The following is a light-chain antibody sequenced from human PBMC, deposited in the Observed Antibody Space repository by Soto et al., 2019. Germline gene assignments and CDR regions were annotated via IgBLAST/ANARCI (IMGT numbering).Light chain of an antibody. J-gene: IGLJ2*01. Sequence: QTVVTQEPSFSVSPGGTVTLTCGLSSGSVSTNSYPSWYQQTPGQAPRTLIYSTNTRSSGVPDRFSGSILGNKAALTITGAQADGESDYYCVLFMTSGIVLFGGGTKLTVL. CDR3: VLFMTSGIVL. CDR1: SGSVSTNSY. V-gene: IGLV8-61*01. CDR2: STN.